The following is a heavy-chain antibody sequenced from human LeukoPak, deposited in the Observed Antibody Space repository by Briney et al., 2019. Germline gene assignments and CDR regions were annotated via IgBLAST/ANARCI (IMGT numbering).Heavy chain of an antibody. CDR1: GFTFSSYA. V-gene: IGHV3-23*01. J-gene: IGHJ4*02. CDR3: AKDYPSAMIVVAWYFDY. D-gene: IGHD3-22*01. CDR2: ISGSGGST. Sequence: GGSLRLSCAASGFTFSSYAMSWVRQAPGKGLEWVSAISGSGGSTYYADSVKGRFTISRDNSKSTLYLQMNSLRAEDTAVYYCAKDYPSAMIVVAWYFDYWGQGTLVTVSS.